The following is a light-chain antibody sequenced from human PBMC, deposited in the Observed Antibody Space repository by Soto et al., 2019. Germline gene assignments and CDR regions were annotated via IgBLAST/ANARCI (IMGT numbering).Light chain of an antibody. CDR1: NSDVGGYSY. CDR2: DVS. J-gene: IGLJ1*01. Sequence: QSALTQSRSVSGSPGQSVTISCTGTNSDVGGYSYVSWYQQHPGKAPKLMIFDVSKRPSGVPDRFSGSKSGNTASLTISGLQAEDEADYYCCSYAGSYTYVFGVGTKVTVL. V-gene: IGLV2-11*01. CDR3: CSYAGSYTYV.